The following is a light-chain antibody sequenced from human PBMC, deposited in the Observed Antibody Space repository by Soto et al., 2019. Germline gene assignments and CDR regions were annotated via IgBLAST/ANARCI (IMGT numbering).Light chain of an antibody. CDR3: QQRSNWPLT. V-gene: IGKV3D-20*02. CDR2: GAS. CDR1: QSVSSSY. J-gene: IGKJ4*01. Sequence: EIVLTQSPGTLSLSPGERATLSCRASQSVSSSYLAWYQQKPGQAPRLLIYGASSRATGIQDRFSGSGSGTDFTLTISRLEPEDFAVYYCQQRSNWPLTFGGGTKVDI.